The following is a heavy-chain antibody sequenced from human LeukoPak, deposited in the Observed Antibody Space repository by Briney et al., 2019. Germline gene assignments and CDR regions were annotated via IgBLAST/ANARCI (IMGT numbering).Heavy chain of an antibody. CDR1: GFTVSSNY. CDR3: ARDIYYDSWEGFDP. CDR2: IYSGGST. J-gene: IGHJ5*02. V-gene: IGHV3-53*01. Sequence: GGSLRLSCAASGFTVSSNYMSWVRQAPGKGLEWVSVIYSGGSTYYADSVKGRFTISRDNSKNTPYLQMNSLRAEDTAVYYCARDIYYDSWEGFDPWGQGTLVTVSS. D-gene: IGHD3-22*01.